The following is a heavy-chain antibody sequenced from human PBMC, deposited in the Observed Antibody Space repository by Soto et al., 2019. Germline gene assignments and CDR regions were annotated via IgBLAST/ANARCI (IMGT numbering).Heavy chain of an antibody. CDR1: GGTSTRYA. D-gene: IGHD3-3*01. CDR3: NRGSEYDFWSGYL. Sequence: QERLVQSGAEVRKPGSSVKVSCKVTGGTSTRYAINWVRQATGQGLEWMGGIVPMFGTSKYAQKFQFRVTITAETSTNIAYMELRSLRSEDTAVYYCNRGSEYDFWSGYLWGQGTLVSVSS. V-gene: IGHV1-69*06. J-gene: IGHJ4*02. CDR2: IVPMFGTS.